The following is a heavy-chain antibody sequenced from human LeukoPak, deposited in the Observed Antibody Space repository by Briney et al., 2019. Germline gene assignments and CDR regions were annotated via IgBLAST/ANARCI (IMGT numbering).Heavy chain of an antibody. CDR2: FDPEDGET. CDR3: ATDPKLSSWSNWFDP. Sequence: ASVKVSCKVSGYTLTELSIHWVRQAPGKGLEWMGGFDPEDGETIYAQKFQGRVTMTEDTSTDTAYMELSSLRSEDTAVYYCATDPKLSSWSNWFDPWGQGTLVTVSS. D-gene: IGHD6-13*01. J-gene: IGHJ5*02. V-gene: IGHV1-24*01. CDR1: GYTLTELS.